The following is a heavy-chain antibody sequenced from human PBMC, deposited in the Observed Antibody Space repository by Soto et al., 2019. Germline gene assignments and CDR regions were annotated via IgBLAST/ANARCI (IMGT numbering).Heavy chain of an antibody. J-gene: IGHJ4*02. D-gene: IGHD6-13*01. Sequence: QVQLQQWGAGLLKPSETLSLTCTVYGGSFSDYYWSWIRQPPGKGLEWIGEISHSGSTNYNPSLTIRVTISADPSKNPFSLKLSSVTAADAAVYYCASAGIGTYWGQGTLVTVSS. CDR2: ISHSGST. CDR3: ASAGIGTY. CDR1: GGSFSDYY. V-gene: IGHV4-34*01.